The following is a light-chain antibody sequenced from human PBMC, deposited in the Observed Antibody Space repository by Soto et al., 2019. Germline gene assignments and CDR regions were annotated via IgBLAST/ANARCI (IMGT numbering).Light chain of an antibody. CDR1: RSNIGTYT. Sequence: QSVLTQSPSASGTPGQRVTISCSGSRSNIGTYTVNWYQQLPGTAPTLLIYRNHQRPSGVPDRFSGSNSGTSASLAISGPQSEDEADYYCAAWDDSLRAVVFGGGTKVTVL. CDR2: RNH. J-gene: IGLJ2*01. V-gene: IGLV1-44*01. CDR3: AAWDDSLRAVV.